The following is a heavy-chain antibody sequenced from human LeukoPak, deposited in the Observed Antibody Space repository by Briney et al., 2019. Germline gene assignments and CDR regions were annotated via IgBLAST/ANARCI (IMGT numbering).Heavy chain of an antibody. D-gene: IGHD5-24*01. CDR3: ARGGSKRWLQFAY. Sequence: PGGSLRLSCAASGFTFSSYSMNWVRQAPGKGLEWVANIKQDGSEKYYVDSVKGRFTISRDNAKNSLYLQMNSLRAEDTAVYYCARGGSKRWLQFAYWGQGTLVTVSS. CDR1: GFTFSSYS. J-gene: IGHJ4*02. V-gene: IGHV3-7*01. CDR2: IKQDGSEK.